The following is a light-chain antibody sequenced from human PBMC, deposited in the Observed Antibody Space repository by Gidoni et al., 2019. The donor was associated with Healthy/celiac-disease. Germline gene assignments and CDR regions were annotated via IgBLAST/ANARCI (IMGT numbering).Light chain of an antibody. J-gene: IGKJ5*01. CDR2: DAS. V-gene: IGKV3-20*01. CDR1: QSVSSFY. Sequence: EIVLTQSPGPLSLAPGERATLSCRASQSVSSFYLAWYQQKPGQAPRLLIYDASSRATGIPDRFSGSGSGTDFTLTIRRLEHEDFAVYYCQQYGSSPITFGQGTRLEIK. CDR3: QQYGSSPIT.